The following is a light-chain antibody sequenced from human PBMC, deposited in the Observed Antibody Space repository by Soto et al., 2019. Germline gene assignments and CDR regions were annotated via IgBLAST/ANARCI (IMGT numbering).Light chain of an antibody. CDR3: SSCTRSNTLV. V-gene: IGLV2-14*01. Sequence: QSVLTQPASVSGSPGQSITISCSGTSSDIGAYQYVSWYQQYPGKAPKLLIYEVSNRPSGVSVRFSGSKSGNTATLTISGLQAEDEADYYCSSCTRSNTLVFGGGTKLTVL. J-gene: IGLJ2*01. CDR1: SSDIGAYQY. CDR2: EVS.